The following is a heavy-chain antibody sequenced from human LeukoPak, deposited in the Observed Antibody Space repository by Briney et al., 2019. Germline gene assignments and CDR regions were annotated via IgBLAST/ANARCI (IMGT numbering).Heavy chain of an antibody. CDR3: AREYSSSSGYSYYMDV. D-gene: IGHD6-6*01. Sequence: SETLSLTCTVSGYSISNNYYWGWIRQPPGKGLEWIGCSYHSGSTYYNPSLKSRVTISLDTSKNQFSLRLSSVTPADTAMYYCAREYSSSSGYSYYMDVWGKGTTVTVSS. CDR1: GYSISNNYY. CDR2: SYHSGST. V-gene: IGHV4-38-2*02. J-gene: IGHJ6*03.